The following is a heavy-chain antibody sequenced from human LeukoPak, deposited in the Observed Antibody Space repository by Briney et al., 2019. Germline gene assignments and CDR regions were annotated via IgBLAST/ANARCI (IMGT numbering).Heavy chain of an antibody. CDR1: GGSISSSSYY. V-gene: IGHV4-39*07. CDR2: IYYSGST. CDR3: ARDFGITMIVVVSLLGAFDI. J-gene: IGHJ3*02. D-gene: IGHD3-22*01. Sequence: SETLSLTCTVSGGSISSSSYYWGWIRQPPGKGLEWIGSIYYSGSTYYNPSLKGRVTISVDTSKNQFSLKLSSVTAADTAVYYCARDFGITMIVVVSLLGAFDIWGQGTMVTVSS.